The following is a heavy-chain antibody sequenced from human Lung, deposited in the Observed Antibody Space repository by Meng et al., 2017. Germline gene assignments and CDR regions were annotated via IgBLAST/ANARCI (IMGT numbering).Heavy chain of an antibody. CDR2: INPNSGGT. CDR1: GYTFIAYY. J-gene: IGHJ4*02. V-gene: IGHV1-2*06. Sequence: QVQLVQSGADVKNPGASVKVSCKASGYTFIAYYIHWVRQAPGQGLEWMGRINPNSGGTNFAQKFQGRVIMTRDTSISTAYMELSSLGFDDTAVYYCAKALGWGSSPDYWGQGILVTVSS. D-gene: IGHD2-21*01. CDR3: AKALGWGSSPDY.